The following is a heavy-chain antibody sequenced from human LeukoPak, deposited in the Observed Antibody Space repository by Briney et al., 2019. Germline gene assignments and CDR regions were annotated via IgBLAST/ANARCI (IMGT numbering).Heavy chain of an antibody. CDR2: IYPGDSDT. Sequence: GESLKISFKGSGYSFTSYWGAWVRQMPGKGLEWMGIIYPGDSDTKYSPSFRGQVTISADKSISTAYLQWSSLKASDTAMYYCARQVQWFGESGWFDPWGQGTLVTVSS. CDR3: ARQVQWFGESGWFDP. V-gene: IGHV5-51*01. J-gene: IGHJ5*02. CDR1: GYSFTSYW. D-gene: IGHD3-10*01.